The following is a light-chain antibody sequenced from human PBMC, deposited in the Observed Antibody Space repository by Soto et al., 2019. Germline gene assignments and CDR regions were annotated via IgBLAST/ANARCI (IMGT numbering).Light chain of an antibody. CDR1: QNVNNS. Sequence: EIVMTQSPVMLSVSPGERATLSCRASQNVNNSLAWYQQKAGQPPRLLIYGASTRATGIPARFSGSGSGTEFTLTISSLQSEDFAVYYCQHFNSWPLLFGQGTKVEIK. J-gene: IGKJ1*01. V-gene: IGKV3-15*01. CDR3: QHFNSWPLL. CDR2: GAS.